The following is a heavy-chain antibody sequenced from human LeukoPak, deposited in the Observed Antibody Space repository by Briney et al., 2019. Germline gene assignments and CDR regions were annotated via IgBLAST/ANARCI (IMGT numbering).Heavy chain of an antibody. Sequence: GGSLRLSCAASGFTFSSYGMSWVRQAPGKGLEWVSVISGSGGSTYYADFVKGRFTISRDNSKSTLYLQMNSLRDEDTAVYYCAQRGGYWGQGTLVTVSS. J-gene: IGHJ4*02. D-gene: IGHD6-13*01. CDR1: GFTFSSYG. CDR2: ISGSGGST. V-gene: IGHV3-23*01. CDR3: AQRGGY.